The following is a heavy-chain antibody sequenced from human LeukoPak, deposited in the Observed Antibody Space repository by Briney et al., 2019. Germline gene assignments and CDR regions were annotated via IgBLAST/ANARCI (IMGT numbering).Heavy chain of an antibody. J-gene: IGHJ6*02. D-gene: IGHD3-22*01. Sequence: SETLSLTCTVSGGSISSYYWSWIRQPPGKGLEWIGYIYYSGSTNYNPSLKSRVTISVDTSKNQFSLKLSSVTAADTAVYYCARSHTTRYDSSGYTAKCGPYHYYYGMDVWGQGTTVTVSS. V-gene: IGHV4-59*01. CDR1: GGSISSYY. CDR3: ARSHTTRYDSSGYTAKCGPYHYYYGMDV. CDR2: IYYSGST.